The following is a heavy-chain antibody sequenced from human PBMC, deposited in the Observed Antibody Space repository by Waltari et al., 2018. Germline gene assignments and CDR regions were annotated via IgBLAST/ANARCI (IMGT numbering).Heavy chain of an antibody. CDR1: GYSISSGYY. D-gene: IGHD3-9*01. Sequence: QVQLQESGPGLVKPSETLSLTCAVSGYSISSGYYWGWLRQPPGQGLGWIGSIYHRGSTYYNPSLKSRVTISVDTSKNQFSLKLSSVTAADTAVYYCARHISSRLYDILTGYPNWFDPWGQGTLVTVSS. J-gene: IGHJ5*02. V-gene: IGHV4-38-2*01. CDR3: ARHISSRLYDILTGYPNWFDP. CDR2: IYHRGST.